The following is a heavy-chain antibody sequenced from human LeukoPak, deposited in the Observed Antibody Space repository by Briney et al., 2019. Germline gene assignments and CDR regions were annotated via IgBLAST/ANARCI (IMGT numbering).Heavy chain of an antibody. D-gene: IGHD3-3*01. CDR1: GFTLSSYA. J-gene: IGHJ5*02. Sequence: PGGSLRLSCAAPGFTLSSYAMSWVRQAPGKGLEWVSAISGSGGSTYYADSVKGRFTISRDNSKNTLYLQMNSLRAEDTAVYYCAKDSWVGSFPYYDFWSGYDFNWFDPWGQGTLVTVSS. V-gene: IGHV3-23*01. CDR3: AKDSWVGSFPYYDFWSGYDFNWFDP. CDR2: ISGSGGST.